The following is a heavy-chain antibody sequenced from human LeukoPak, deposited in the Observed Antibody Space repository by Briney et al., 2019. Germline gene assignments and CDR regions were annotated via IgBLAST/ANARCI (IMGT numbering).Heavy chain of an antibody. D-gene: IGHD2-15*01. J-gene: IGHJ6*03. CDR3: ARDPTYGVVVAAALHYYYYMDV. CDR1: AFTFSSYW. CDR2: IKQDGREN. V-gene: IGHV3-7*01. Sequence: PAGSLSFSCAASAFTFSSYWRSWHRQAQGKGLEWVANIKQDGRENYYVDYVKGRFTISRDNAKNSLYLQMNSLRAEDTAVYYCARDPTYGVVVAAALHYYYYMDVWGKGTTVTVSS.